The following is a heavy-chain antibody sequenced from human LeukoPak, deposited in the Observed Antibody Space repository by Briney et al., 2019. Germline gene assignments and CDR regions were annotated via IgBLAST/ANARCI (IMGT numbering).Heavy chain of an antibody. J-gene: IGHJ3*02. CDR3: ARVLVMGATKYAFDI. CDR1: GYTFNGYY. V-gene: IGHV1-2*02. Sequence: GASVKVSCKASGYTFNGYYMHWVRQAPGQGLEWMGWINPDSGGTNYAQKFQGRVTMTRDTSISTAYMELSRLRSDDTAVYYCARVLVMGATKYAFDIWGQGTMVTVSS. D-gene: IGHD1-26*01. CDR2: INPDSGGT.